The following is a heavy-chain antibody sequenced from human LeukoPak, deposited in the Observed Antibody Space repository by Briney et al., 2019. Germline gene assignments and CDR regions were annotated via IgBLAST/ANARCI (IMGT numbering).Heavy chain of an antibody. CDR1: GGTFSSYA. D-gene: IGHD6-13*01. J-gene: IGHJ2*01. CDR3: ARRTGIRSLLDWYFDL. V-gene: IGHV1-69*05. CDR2: IIPIFGTA. Sequence: SVKVSCKASGGTFSSYAISWVRQAPGQGLEWMGGIIPIFGTANYAQKFQGRVTITTDESTSTAYMELSSLRSEDTAVYYCARRTGIRSLLDWYFDLWGRGTLVTVSS.